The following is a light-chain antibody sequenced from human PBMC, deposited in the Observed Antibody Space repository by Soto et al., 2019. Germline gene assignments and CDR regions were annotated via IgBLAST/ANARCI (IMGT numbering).Light chain of an antibody. CDR1: QNINNY. CDR3: QQSYSTPRT. CDR2: AAS. Sequence: DIQMTNSPSTLSGSVGDRVTITCRASQNINNYLSWYQQRPGKAPKLLIYAASSLQSGVPSRFSGSGSGTDFSLTISSLQPEDFATYYCQQSYSTPRTFGQVTMVDIK. V-gene: IGKV1-39*01. J-gene: IGKJ1*01.